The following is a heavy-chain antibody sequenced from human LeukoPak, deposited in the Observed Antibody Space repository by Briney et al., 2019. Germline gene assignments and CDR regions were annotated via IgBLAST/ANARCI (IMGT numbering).Heavy chain of an antibody. CDR1: GFTFSVYY. Sequence: GGSLRLSCAASGFTFSVYYMSWIRQAPGKGLEWVSYISSSGSTIYYADSVKGPLTTSRDNEKNSLYLQMNSLRAEDTVVYYCARARSGYYSSLFDYGGQGTLGTVSS. CDR2: ISSSGSTI. D-gene: IGHD3-22*01. V-gene: IGHV3-11*01. J-gene: IGHJ4*02. CDR3: ARARSGYYSSLFDY.